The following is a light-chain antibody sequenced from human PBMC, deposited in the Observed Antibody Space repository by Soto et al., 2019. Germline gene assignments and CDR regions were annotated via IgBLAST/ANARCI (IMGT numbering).Light chain of an antibody. CDR2: DVS. J-gene: IGLJ1*01. Sequence: QSALTQPASLSGSPGQSITISCTGTSSDVGAYNYVSWYQQHPGKAPKLMIYDVSSRPSGVSNRFSGSKSGYTASLTISGLQAEDEADYYCSSFTSSTTYVFGKGTKLTVL. V-gene: IGLV2-14*01. CDR1: SSDVGAYNY. CDR3: SSFTSSTTYV.